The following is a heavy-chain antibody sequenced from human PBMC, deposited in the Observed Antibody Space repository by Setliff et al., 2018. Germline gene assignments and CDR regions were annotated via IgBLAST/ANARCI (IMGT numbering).Heavy chain of an antibody. CDR2: IYTSWSP. Sequence: SETLSLTCTVSGDSISSRRNYWGWFRQPAGKELEWIGQIYTSWSPYYNPSLKSRVTISVDTSKNQFSLKLNSVTAADTAVYYCARAPRYFDSTGSYFDGWGQGTLVTVSS. CDR3: ARAPRYFDSTGSYFDG. V-gene: IGHV4-61*09. J-gene: IGHJ4*02. D-gene: IGHD3-22*01. CDR1: GDSISSRRNY.